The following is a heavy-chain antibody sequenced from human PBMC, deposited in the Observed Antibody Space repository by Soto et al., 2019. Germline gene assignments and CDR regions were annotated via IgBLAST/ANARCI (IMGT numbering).Heavy chain of an antibody. D-gene: IGHD3-10*01. V-gene: IGHV1-18*04. J-gene: IGHJ4*02. Sequence: QIQLVQSGAEVKKPGASVKVSCKASGYIFLSYGLTWVRQAPGQGLEWMGWISPYTGNTKYAEKFQGRVTMTTDTSTYTASMELRSLRCDDTAVYYCLRDLDGSGSYYTDYWGRGTLVTVSS. CDR3: LRDLDGSGSYYTDY. CDR2: ISPYTGNT. CDR1: GYIFLSYG.